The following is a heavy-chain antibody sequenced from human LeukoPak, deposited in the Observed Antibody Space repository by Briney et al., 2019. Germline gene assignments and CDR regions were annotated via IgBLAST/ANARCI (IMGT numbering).Heavy chain of an antibody. J-gene: IGHJ6*02. V-gene: IGHV4-39*01. Sequence: SETLSLTCTVSGGSISSSSYYWGWIRQPPGKGLEWIGSIYYSGSTYYNPSLKSRVTISVDTSKNQFSLKLSSVTAADTAVCYCARGDLGPERGRYYYYGMDVWGQGTTVTVSS. CDR1: GGSISSSSYY. CDR3: ARGDLGPERGRYYYYGMDV. D-gene: IGHD3-3*01. CDR2: IYYSGST.